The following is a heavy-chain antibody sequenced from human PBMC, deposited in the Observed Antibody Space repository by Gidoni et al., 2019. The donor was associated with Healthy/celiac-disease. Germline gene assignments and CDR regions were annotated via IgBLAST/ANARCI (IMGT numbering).Heavy chain of an antibody. CDR3: TVQQQGFDY. CDR1: GCTCSNAW. J-gene: IGHJ4*02. V-gene: IGHV3-15*01. D-gene: IGHD1-1*01. Sequence: EVQLVESGGGLVKPGGSLRLYWSASGCTCSNAWSSVVGQAPGKGLEWVGRIKSTTDGGTTDYAAPVKGRFTISRDYSKNTLYLQMNSLKAEDTAVYYCTVQQQGFDYWGQGTLVTVSS. CDR2: IKSTTDGGTT.